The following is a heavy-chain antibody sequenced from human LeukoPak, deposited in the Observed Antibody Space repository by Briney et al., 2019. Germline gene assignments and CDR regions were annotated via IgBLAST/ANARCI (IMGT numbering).Heavy chain of an antibody. CDR1: AGSISSSSYY. CDR3: ARDRSIAAAANWFDP. V-gene: IGHV4-39*07. Sequence: SETLSLTCSVSAGSISSSSYYWGWIRQAPGKGLEWIGSIYYSGSTYYNPSLKSRVTISVDKSKNQFSLKLSSVTAADTAVYYCARDRSIAAAANWFDPWGQGTLVTVSS. D-gene: IGHD6-13*01. CDR2: IYYSGST. J-gene: IGHJ5*02.